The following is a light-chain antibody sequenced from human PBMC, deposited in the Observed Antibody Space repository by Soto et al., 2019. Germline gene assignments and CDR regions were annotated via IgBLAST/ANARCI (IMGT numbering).Light chain of an antibody. V-gene: IGKV4-1*01. Sequence: DIVMTQSPDSLAVSLGERATINCKSSQSVLYSSNNKNYLAWYQQTPGQPPKLLIYWASTRESGVPDRFSGSGSGTDFTLTISSLQAEDVAVYYCQQYYSTPSYTFGQGTKLEIK. CDR1: QSVLYSSNNKNY. J-gene: IGKJ2*01. CDR2: WAS. CDR3: QQYYSTPSYT.